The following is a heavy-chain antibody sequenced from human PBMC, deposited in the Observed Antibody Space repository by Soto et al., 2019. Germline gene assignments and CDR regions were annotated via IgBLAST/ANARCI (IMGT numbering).Heavy chain of an antibody. CDR3: AGDQGPNYVAV. CDR2: ISGRDGNI. V-gene: IGHV3-11*01. Sequence: QVQLVESGGGLVKPGGSLRLSCAASGSTFSDSFMSWSRQSPGKGLEWLSYISGRDGNIYYADSVRGRFTISRDNGKNSVYLQMNSLRAEDTAVYYCAGDQGPNYVAVGGKGTTVTVS. CDR1: GSTFSDSF. J-gene: IGHJ6*03.